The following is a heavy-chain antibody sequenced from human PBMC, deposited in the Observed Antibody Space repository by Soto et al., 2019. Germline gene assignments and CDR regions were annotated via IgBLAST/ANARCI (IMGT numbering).Heavy chain of an antibody. CDR1: GFTFSSYA. Sequence: GGSLRLSCAASGFTFSSYAMSWVRQAPGKGLEWVSAISGSGGSTYYADSVKDRFTISRDNSKNTLYLQMNSLRAEDTAVYYCAKDGVDSSGYYSPAAPDYWGQGTLVTVSS. V-gene: IGHV3-23*01. D-gene: IGHD3-22*01. J-gene: IGHJ4*02. CDR3: AKDGVDSSGYYSPAAPDY. CDR2: ISGSGGST.